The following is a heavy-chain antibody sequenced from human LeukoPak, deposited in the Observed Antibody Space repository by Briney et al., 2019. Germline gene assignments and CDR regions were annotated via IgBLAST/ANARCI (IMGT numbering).Heavy chain of an antibody. Sequence: SETLSLTCTVSGDSISSNSYFWGWIRQSPGKGLEWIASIYYSGNTYYSPSLKSRVTISEDTSKNQFSLKLSSVTAADTAVYYCARDGVGYCSSTSCPPPAFDIWGQGTMVTVSS. CDR1: GDSISSNSYF. D-gene: IGHD2-2*01. J-gene: IGHJ3*02. CDR2: IYYSGNT. V-gene: IGHV4-39*02. CDR3: ARDGVGYCSSTSCPPPAFDI.